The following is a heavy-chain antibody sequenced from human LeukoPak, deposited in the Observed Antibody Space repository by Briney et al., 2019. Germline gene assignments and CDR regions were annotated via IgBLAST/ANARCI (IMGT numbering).Heavy chain of an antibody. CDR1: GFTFSSYS. J-gene: IGHJ4*02. CDR2: ISSSSSYI. CDR3: ARDRAGYYDFWSGYSQGYYFDY. V-gene: IGHV3-21*01. D-gene: IGHD3-3*01. Sequence: GGSLRLSCAASGFTFSSYSMNWVRQAPGKGLEWVSSISSSSSYIYYADSVKGRFTISRDNAKNSLYMQMNSLSAEDTAVYYCARDRAGYYDFWSGYSQGYYFDYWGQGTLVTVSS.